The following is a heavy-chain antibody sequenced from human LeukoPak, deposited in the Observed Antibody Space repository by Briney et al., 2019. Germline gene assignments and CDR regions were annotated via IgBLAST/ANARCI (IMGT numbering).Heavy chain of an antibody. CDR1: GGSISSGDYY. V-gene: IGHV4-30-4*08. CDR2: IYYSGGT. Sequence: SQTLSLTCTVSGGSISSGDYYWSWIRQPPGKGLEWIGYIYYSGGTYYNPSLKSRVTISVDTSKNQFSLKLSSVTAADTAVYYCAREPGWLQPYFDYWGQGTLVTVSS. J-gene: IGHJ4*02. D-gene: IGHD5-24*01. CDR3: AREPGWLQPYFDY.